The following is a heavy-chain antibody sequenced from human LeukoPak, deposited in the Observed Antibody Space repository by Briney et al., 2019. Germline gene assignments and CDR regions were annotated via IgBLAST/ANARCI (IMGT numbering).Heavy chain of an antibody. J-gene: IGHJ5*02. D-gene: IGHD6-13*01. CDR1: GFTFSNAW. Sequence: GGSLRLSCAASGFTFSNAWMSWVHQAPGQGLEWVANINEKGRDTYYVDSVKGRFTISRENAKNSQFLQMNSLRVEDTAVYYCARDRSRGFDPWGQGTLVTVSS. CDR2: INEKGRDT. V-gene: IGHV3-7*01. CDR3: ARDRSRGFDP.